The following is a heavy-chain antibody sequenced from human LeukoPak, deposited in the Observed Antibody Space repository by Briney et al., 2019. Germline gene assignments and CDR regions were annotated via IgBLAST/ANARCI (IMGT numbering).Heavy chain of an antibody. J-gene: IGHJ4*02. CDR1: GGSFSGYY. CDR2: INHSGST. D-gene: IGHD3-10*01. Sequence: SETLSLTCAVYGGSFSGYYWSWIRQPPGKGLEWIGEINHSGSTNYNPSLKSRVTISVDTSKNQFSLKLSSVTAADTAVYYCATGSRLFDYWGQGTLVIVSS. CDR3: ATGSRLFDY. V-gene: IGHV4-34*01.